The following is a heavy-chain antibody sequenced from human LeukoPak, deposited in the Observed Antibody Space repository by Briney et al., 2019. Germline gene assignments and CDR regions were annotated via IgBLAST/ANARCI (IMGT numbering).Heavy chain of an antibody. V-gene: IGHV1-69*05. CDR1: RGTFSTYA. Sequence: SVKVSCKASRGTFSTYAIRWVRQAPGQGLEWMGRIIPIFGTANYAQKFQGRVTITTDESTSTAYMELSSLRSVDTAVYYCARASRHQHMDVWGKGTTVTVSS. CDR2: IIPIFGTA. D-gene: IGHD2-2*01. J-gene: IGHJ6*03. CDR3: ARASRHQHMDV.